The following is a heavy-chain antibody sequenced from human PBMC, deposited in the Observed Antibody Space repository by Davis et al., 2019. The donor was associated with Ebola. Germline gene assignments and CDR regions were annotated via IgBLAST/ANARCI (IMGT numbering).Heavy chain of an antibody. D-gene: IGHD3-3*01. Sequence: ESLKISCAASGFRFATYTMNWVRQAPGKGLEWISYISSSSTNIYYADSVKGRFTISRDNAKNSLFLQMSSLRHEDTAVYYCAKSGLSFGVVKYHYGMDVWGKGTTVTVSS. CDR3: AKSGLSFGVVKYHYGMDV. V-gene: IGHV3-48*02. J-gene: IGHJ6*04. CDR1: GFRFATYT. CDR2: ISSSSTNI.